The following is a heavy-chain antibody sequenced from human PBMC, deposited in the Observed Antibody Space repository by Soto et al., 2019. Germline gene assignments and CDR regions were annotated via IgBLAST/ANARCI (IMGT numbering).Heavy chain of an antibody. CDR3: AKDLFPHDYVLSVGMDV. V-gene: IGHV3-30*18. CDR2: ISYDGSNK. J-gene: IGHJ6*02. CDR1: GFTFSSYG. D-gene: IGHD4-17*01. Sequence: QVQLVESGGGVVQPGRSLRLSCAASGFTFSSYGMHWVRQAPGKGLEWVAVISYDGSNKYYADSVKGRFTISRDNSKNTLYLQMNSLRAEDTAVYYCAKDLFPHDYVLSVGMDVWGQGTTGTVSS.